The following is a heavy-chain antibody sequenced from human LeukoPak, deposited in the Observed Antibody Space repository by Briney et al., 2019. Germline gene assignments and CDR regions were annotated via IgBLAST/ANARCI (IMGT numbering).Heavy chain of an antibody. CDR1: GGSISSSNYY. J-gene: IGHJ5*02. Sequence: PSETLSLTCTVSGGSISSSNYYWGWIRQPPGKGLEWIGSIYYSGNTYYNPSLKSRLTISVDTSKNQFSLRLRSVTAADTAVYYCARSSGSYYGSGSWWPWGQGTLVTVSS. V-gene: IGHV4-39*07. CDR3: ARSSGSYYGSGSWWP. D-gene: IGHD3-10*01. CDR2: IYYSGNT.